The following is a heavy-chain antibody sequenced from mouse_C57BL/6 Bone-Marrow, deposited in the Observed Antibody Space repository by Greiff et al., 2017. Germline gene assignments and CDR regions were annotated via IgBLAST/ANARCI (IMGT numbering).Heavy chain of an antibody. CDR2: INPGSGGT. J-gene: IGHJ2*01. CDR3: ARERVRSRYFDY. Sequence: VQLQQSGAELVRPGASVKVSCKASGYAFTNYLIAWVKQRPGQGLEWIGVINPGSGGTNYNEKFKGKVTLTADKSSSTAYMQLSSLTSEDAAIYFCARERVRSRYFDYWGQGTTLTVSS. CDR1: GYAFTNYL. D-gene: IGHD1-1*01. V-gene: IGHV1-54*01.